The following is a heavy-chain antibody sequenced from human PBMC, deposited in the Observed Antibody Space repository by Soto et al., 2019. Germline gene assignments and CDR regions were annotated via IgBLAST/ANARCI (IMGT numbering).Heavy chain of an antibody. V-gene: IGHV3-23*01. J-gene: IGHJ4*02. Sequence: EVQLLESGGGLVQPGGSLRLSCEASGFTIINYAMTWLRQAPGQGLEWVSTFTSPGVTYYADSVKGRFTISRDTSKNTLFLHMNSLRAEDTAVYYCAKREARTGSYFDWGQGTLVTVSP. CDR2: FTSPGVT. CDR1: GFTIINYA. D-gene: IGHD1-26*01. CDR3: AKREARTGSYFD.